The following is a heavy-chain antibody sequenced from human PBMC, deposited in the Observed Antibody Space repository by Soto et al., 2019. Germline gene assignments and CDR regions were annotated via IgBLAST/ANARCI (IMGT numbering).Heavy chain of an antibody. CDR1: GGSMSKFY. Sequence: SETLSLTCSVSGGSMSKFYWSWIRKTAGKGLEWMGRVYATGTSDYNPSLRSRIAMSVDISKKTFSLRLRSVTAADTGVYFCARAPVGLDTISYFDYWGQGKLVTVS. CDR3: ARAPVGLDTISYFDY. D-gene: IGHD3-3*01. V-gene: IGHV4-4*07. CDR2: VYATGTS. J-gene: IGHJ4*02.